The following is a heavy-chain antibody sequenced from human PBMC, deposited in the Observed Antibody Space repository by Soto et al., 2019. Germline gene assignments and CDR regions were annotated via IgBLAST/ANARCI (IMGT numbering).Heavy chain of an antibody. V-gene: IGHV1-8*01. CDR2: MNPNSGHT. CDR1: GYTFTSHD. D-gene: IGHD2-2*01. Sequence: QVQLVQSGAEVKKPGASVKVSCKASGYTFTSHDINWMRQTTGQGLEWMGWMNPNSGHTNSAQKFQGRVTMTRDSSTNTAYMELTNLRSEDTAIYYCASDMSTTWGQGTLVTVSS. J-gene: IGHJ5*02. CDR3: ASDMSTT.